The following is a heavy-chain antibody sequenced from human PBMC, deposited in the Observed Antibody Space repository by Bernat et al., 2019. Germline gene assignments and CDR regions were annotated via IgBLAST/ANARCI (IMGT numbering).Heavy chain of an antibody. D-gene: IGHD6-25*01. CDR1: GFTFISYA. V-gene: IGHV3-23*01. CDR2: ISGSGGST. CDR3: AKFRGYGLKDY. Sequence: EVQLLESGGGLVQPGGSLILSCAASGFTFISYAMSWVRQAPWKGLECVSSISGSGGSTYYADSVKGRFTISRDNSKNTLYLQMNSLRAEDTAVYYCAKFRGYGLKDYWGQGTLVTVSS. J-gene: IGHJ4*02.